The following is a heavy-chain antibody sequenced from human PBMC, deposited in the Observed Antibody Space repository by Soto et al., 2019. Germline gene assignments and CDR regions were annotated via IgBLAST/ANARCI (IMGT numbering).Heavy chain of an antibody. V-gene: IGHV3-21*01. CDR1: GFTFSSYS. Sequence: GGSLRLSCAASGFTFSSYSMNWVRQAPGKGLEWVSSISSSSSYIYYADSVKGRFTISRDNAKNSLYLQMNSLRAEDTAVYYCARDRAYSGYDSDFDYWGQGTLVTVSS. J-gene: IGHJ4*02. D-gene: IGHD5-12*01. CDR2: ISSSSSYI. CDR3: ARDRAYSGYDSDFDY.